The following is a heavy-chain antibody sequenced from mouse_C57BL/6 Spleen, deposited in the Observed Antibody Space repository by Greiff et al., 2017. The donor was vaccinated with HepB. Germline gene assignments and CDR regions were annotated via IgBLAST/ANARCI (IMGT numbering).Heavy chain of an antibody. Sequence: VQLQQSGAELVKPGASVKISCKASGYAFSSYWMNWVKQRPGKGLEWIGQIYPGDGDTNYNGKFKGKATLTADKSSSTAYMQLSSPTSEDSAVYFCARDYSNPYYYAMDYWGQGTSVTVSS. CDR3: ARDYSNPYYYAMDY. CDR2: IYPGDGDT. D-gene: IGHD2-5*01. CDR1: GYAFSSYW. V-gene: IGHV1-80*01. J-gene: IGHJ4*01.